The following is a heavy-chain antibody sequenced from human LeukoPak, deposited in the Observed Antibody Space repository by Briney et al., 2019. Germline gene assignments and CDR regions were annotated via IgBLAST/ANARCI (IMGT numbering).Heavy chain of an antibody. CDR1: GFTFSGYW. CDR3: ARQSCYYDSSGYYHDY. V-gene: IGHV3-74*01. CDR2: INTDGSST. Sequence: PGGSLRLSCAASGFTFSGYWMHWVRQVPGKGLLWVSRINTDGSSTTYADSVKGRFTISRDNTKNTLYLQVNSLRAEDTAVYYCARQSCYYDSSGYYHDYWGQGTLVTVAS. J-gene: IGHJ4*02. D-gene: IGHD3-22*01.